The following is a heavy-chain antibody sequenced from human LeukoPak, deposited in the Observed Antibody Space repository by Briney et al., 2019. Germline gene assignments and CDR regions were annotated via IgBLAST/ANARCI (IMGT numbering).Heavy chain of an antibody. D-gene: IGHD6-6*01. CDR1: GFTVSTNY. CDR3: ARKVYSSSPTDAFDI. CDR2: ISSTSSYI. V-gene: IGHV3-21*01. J-gene: IGHJ3*02. Sequence: GGSLRLSCAASGFTVSTNYMSWVRQAPGKGLEWVSSISSTSSYINHADSVKGRFTISRDNAKNSLYLQMNSLRAEDTAVYYCARKVYSSSPTDAFDIWGQGTMVTVSS.